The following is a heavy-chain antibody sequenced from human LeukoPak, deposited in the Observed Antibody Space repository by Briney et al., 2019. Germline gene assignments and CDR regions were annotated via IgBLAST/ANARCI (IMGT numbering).Heavy chain of an antibody. Sequence: GGSLRLSCAASGFTFSSYEMNWVRQAPGKGLEWVSYISSSGSTIYYADSVKGRFTISRDNAKNSLYLQMNSLRAEDTAVYYRARGVTNTAMIIGVYFDYWGQGTLVTVSS. CDR3: ARGVTNTAMIIGVYFDY. CDR1: GFTFSSYE. D-gene: IGHD5-18*01. J-gene: IGHJ4*02. V-gene: IGHV3-48*03. CDR2: ISSSGSTI.